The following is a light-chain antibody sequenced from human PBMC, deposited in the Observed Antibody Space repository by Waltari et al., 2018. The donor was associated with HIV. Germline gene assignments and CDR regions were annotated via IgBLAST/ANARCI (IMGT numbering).Light chain of an antibody. CDR3: SSYTNSDILL. CDR1: TPDIGLSHL. CDR2: GVN. V-gene: IGLV2-14*01. J-gene: IGLJ2*01. Sequence: SALTQPASVSGSPGQSITLSCTGATPDIGLSHLVSWYRQHPAKAPQLVIYGVNTRPSGVSDRFSGSKSGNTASLTISSLQAEDEADYYCSSYTNSDILLFGGGTKLTVL.